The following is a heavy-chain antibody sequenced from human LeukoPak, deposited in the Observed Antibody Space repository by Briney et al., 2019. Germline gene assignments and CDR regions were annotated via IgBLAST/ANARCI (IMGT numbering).Heavy chain of an antibody. CDR2: ISYDGSNK. V-gene: IGHV3-30*03. J-gene: IGHJ4*02. CDR1: GFTFSSYG. Sequence: GGSLRLSCAASGFTFSSYGMHWVRQAPGKGLEWVAVISYDGSNKYYADSVKGRFTISRDNSKNTLYLQMNSLRAEDTTVYYCARMDIGLVRDWGQGTLVTVSS. CDR3: ARMDIGLVRD. D-gene: IGHD3-10*01.